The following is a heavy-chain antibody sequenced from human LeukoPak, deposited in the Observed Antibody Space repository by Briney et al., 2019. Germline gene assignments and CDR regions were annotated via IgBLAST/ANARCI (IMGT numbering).Heavy chain of an antibody. CDR1: GGSISSGHYY. J-gene: IGHJ4*02. CDR2: IYYSGTT. D-gene: IGHD3-10*01. V-gene: IGHV4-30-4*01. Sequence: PSQTLSLTCTFSGGSISSGHYYWSAIRQPPGKGREWIGYIYYSGTTYYNPSLQSRVTISVDTSKNQFSLKLSSVTAADTAVYYCARANEETFREWYFDYWGQGTLVTVSS. CDR3: ARANEETFREWYFDY.